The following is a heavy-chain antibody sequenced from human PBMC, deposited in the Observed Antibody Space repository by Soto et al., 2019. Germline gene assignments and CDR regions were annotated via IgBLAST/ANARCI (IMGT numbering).Heavy chain of an antibody. CDR3: ARTAGREQQLVPYYYYGMDV. CDR2: IIPIFGTA. Sequence: QVQLVQSGAEVKKPGSSVKVSCKASGGTFSSYAISWVRQAPGQGLEWMGGIIPIFGTANYAQKFQGRVTITADESTSTAYMELSSLRSEDTAVYYCARTAGREQQLVPYYYYGMDVWGQGTTVTVSS. V-gene: IGHV1-69*01. D-gene: IGHD6-13*01. CDR1: GGTFSSYA. J-gene: IGHJ6*02.